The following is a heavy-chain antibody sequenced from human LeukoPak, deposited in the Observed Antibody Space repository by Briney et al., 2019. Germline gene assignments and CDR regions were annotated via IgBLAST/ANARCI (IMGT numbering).Heavy chain of an antibody. Sequence: GGSLRLSCAAAGFTVDDYGMSWVRQAPGKGLGWVSGINWNGGSTGYADSVKGRFTISRDNAKNSLYLQMNSLRAEDTALYCCARSVAASRDYWGQGTLVPVSS. CDR1: GFTVDDYG. CDR2: INWNGGST. V-gene: IGHV3-20*04. J-gene: IGHJ4*02. CDR3: ARSVAASRDY. D-gene: IGHD2-15*01.